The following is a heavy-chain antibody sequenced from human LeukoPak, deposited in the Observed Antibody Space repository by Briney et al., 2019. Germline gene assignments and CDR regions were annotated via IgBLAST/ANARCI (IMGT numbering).Heavy chain of an antibody. J-gene: IGHJ6*02. CDR2: IYYSGST. Sequence: SETLSLTCTVSSGSITSGGYYWNWIRQHPGKGLEWIGYIYYSGSTYYNPSLKSRVTISVDTSKNQFSLKLSSVTAADTAVYYCARASVRDYVWGSYRYDDYYYGMDVWGQGTTVTVSS. V-gene: IGHV4-31*03. D-gene: IGHD3-16*02. CDR1: SGSITSGGYY. CDR3: ARASVRDYVWGSYRYDDYYYGMDV.